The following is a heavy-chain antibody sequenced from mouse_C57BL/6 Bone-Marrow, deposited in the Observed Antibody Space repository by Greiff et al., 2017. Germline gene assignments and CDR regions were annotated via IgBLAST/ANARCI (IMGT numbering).Heavy chain of an antibody. Sequence: EVKVVESGGGLVKPGGSLKLSCAASGFTFSSYAMSWVRQTPEKRLEWVATISDGGSYTYYPDNVKGRFTISRDNAKNNLYLQMSHLKSEDTAMYYCARGGGSPAWFAFWGQGTLVTVSA. CDR1: GFTFSSYA. V-gene: IGHV5-4*03. J-gene: IGHJ3*01. D-gene: IGHD1-1*02. CDR3: ARGGGSPAWFAF. CDR2: ISDGGSYT.